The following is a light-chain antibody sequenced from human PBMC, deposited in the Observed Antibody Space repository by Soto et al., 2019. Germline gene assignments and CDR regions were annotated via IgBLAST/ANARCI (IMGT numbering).Light chain of an antibody. CDR1: TSDVGGYNY. CDR3: SSYTTINTRV. Sequence: QSALTQPASVSGSPGQSITISCTGTTSDVGGYNYVSWYQHHPGKAPKLMIYEVSHRPSEISNRFSGSKSGNTASLTISGLQAEDEADYYCSSYTTINTRVFGTGTKVTVL. J-gene: IGLJ1*01. V-gene: IGLV2-14*01. CDR2: EVS.